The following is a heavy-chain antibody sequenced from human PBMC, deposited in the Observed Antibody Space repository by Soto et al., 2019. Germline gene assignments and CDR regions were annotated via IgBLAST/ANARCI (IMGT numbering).Heavy chain of an antibody. J-gene: IGHJ5*02. CDR2: IVVDTGKK. Sequence: SVKVSCKASGFTFVTSAIHWLRQTRGHRLEWKGWIVVDTGKKDNEQKFKERVTITRNLSTSTTNVKMSSLISEDTALYFCAADLAPTDPLKWVSPWG. CDR1: GFTFVTSA. CDR3: AADLAPTDPLKWVSP. D-gene: IGHD1-1*01. V-gene: IGHV1-58*02.